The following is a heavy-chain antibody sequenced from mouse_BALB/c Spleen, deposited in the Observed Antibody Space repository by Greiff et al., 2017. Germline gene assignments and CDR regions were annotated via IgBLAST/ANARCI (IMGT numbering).Heavy chain of an antibody. J-gene: IGHJ3*01. CDR3: ARTGLRYDWFAY. D-gene: IGHD2-14*01. V-gene: IGHV14-1*02. CDR2: IDPENGNT. CDR1: GFNIKDYY. Sequence: VQLKQSGAELVRPGALVKLSCKASGFNIKDYYMHWVKQRPEQGLEWIGWIDPENGNTIYDPKFQGKASITADTSSNTAYLQLSSLTSEDTAVYYCARTGLRYDWFAYWGQGTLVTVSA.